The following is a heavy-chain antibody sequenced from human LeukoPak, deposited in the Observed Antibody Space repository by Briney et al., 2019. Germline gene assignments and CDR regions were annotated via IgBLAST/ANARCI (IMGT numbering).Heavy chain of an antibody. CDR1: GFTFSSYS. CDR3: ARGGSGADWHAFDI. Sequence: TGGSLRLSCAASGFTFSSYSMNWVRQAPGKGLEWVSSISSSSSYIYYADSVKGRFTISRDNAKNSLYLQMNSLRAEDTAVYYCARGGSGADWHAFDIWGQGTMVTVSS. CDR2: ISSSSSYI. J-gene: IGHJ3*02. D-gene: IGHD3-10*01. V-gene: IGHV3-21*01.